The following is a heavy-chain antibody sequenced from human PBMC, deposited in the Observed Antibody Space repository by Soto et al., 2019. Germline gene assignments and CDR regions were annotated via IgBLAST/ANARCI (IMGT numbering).Heavy chain of an antibody. CDR2: ISGSGTGT. J-gene: IGHJ6*02. V-gene: IGHV3-23*01. CDR3: AKERTGSNHYYGMDV. CDR1: GFTFSSYA. Sequence: PGGSLRLSCEGSGFTFSSYALSWVRLRPGRGLDWVAWISGSGTGTNSADSVKGRFTITRDNSKTTVYLQMSSLTVEDTAVYYCAKERTGSNHYYGMDVWGQGTAATVSS. D-gene: IGHD1-26*01.